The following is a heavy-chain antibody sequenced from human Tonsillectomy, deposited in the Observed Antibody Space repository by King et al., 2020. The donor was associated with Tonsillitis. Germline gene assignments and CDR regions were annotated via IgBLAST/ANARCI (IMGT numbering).Heavy chain of an antibody. J-gene: IGHJ3*02. CDR1: GFTFSSYA. Sequence: VQLVESGGGVVQPGRSLRLSCAASGFTFSSYALHWVRQAPGKGLDWVAVISYDGRHKYFADSVKDRFTISRDNSKNTLYLQMNSLRAEDTAVYYCARDQGYIAAAGNFDNW. D-gene: IGHD6-25*01. CDR3: ARDQGYIAAAGNFDN. CDR2: ISYDGRHK. V-gene: IGHV3-30*01.